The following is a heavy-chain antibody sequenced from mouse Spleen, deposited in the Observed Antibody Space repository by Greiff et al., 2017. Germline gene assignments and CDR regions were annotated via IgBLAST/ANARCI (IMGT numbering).Heavy chain of an antibody. V-gene: IGHV5-9-3*01. CDR3: ARHPNWPYWYFDV. CDR1: GFTFSSYA. Sequence: DVKLVESGGGLVKPGGSLKLSCAASGFTFSSYAMSWVRQTPEKRLEWVATISSGGSYTYYPDSVKGRFTISRDNAKNTLYLQMSSLRSEDTAMYYCARHPNWPYWYFDVWGAGTTVTVSS. D-gene: IGHD4-1*02. J-gene: IGHJ1*01. CDR2: ISSGGSYT.